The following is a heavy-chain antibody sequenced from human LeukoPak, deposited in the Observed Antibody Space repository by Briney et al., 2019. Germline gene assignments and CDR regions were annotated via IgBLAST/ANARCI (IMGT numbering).Heavy chain of an antibody. CDR3: ARDDLVNWGSVYSWYFDY. CDR2: IWYDGSNK. Sequence: PGGSLRLSCAASGFTFSSYGMHWVRQAPGKGLEWVAVIWYDGSNKYYADSVKGRFTISRDNSKNTLYLQMNSLRAEDTAVYYCARDDLVNWGSVYSWYFDYWGQGTLVTVSS. CDR1: GFTFSSYG. D-gene: IGHD7-27*01. J-gene: IGHJ4*02. V-gene: IGHV3-33*01.